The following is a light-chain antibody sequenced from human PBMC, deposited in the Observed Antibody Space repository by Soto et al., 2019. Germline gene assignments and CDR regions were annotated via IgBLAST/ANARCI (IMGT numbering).Light chain of an antibody. CDR1: QSVTSSY. V-gene: IGKV3-20*01. Sequence: ETVLTQSPGTLSLSPGERATLPCRASQSVTSSYLAWYQQKPGQAPRLLIYGASSRATGIPDRFTGSGSGTDFTLTISRLEPEDFAVYYCQQYGSSRQTFGQGTKVDIK. CDR2: GAS. J-gene: IGKJ1*01. CDR3: QQYGSSRQT.